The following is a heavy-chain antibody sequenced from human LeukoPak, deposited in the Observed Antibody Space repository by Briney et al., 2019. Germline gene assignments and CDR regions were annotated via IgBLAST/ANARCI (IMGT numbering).Heavy chain of an antibody. J-gene: IGHJ5*02. CDR2: INPSGGST. V-gene: IGHV1-46*01. CDR1: GYTFTNYH. D-gene: IGHD2-21*02. CDR3: AAGGDSPTTNWFDP. Sequence: AASVKVSCKASGYTFTNYHMNWVRQAPGQGLEWMGIINPSGGSTTNAQKFQGRVTMTRDMSTSTVYMELSSLRSEDTAVYYCAAGGDSPTTNWFDPWGQGTLVTVSS.